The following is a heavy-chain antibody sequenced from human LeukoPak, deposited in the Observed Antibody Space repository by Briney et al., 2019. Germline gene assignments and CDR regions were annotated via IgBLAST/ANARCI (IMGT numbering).Heavy chain of an antibody. D-gene: IGHD4-17*01. CDR1: GYTFTGYY. V-gene: IGHV1-2*02. CDR2: INPNSGGT. Sequence: GASVKVSCKASGYTFTGYYMHWVRQAPGQGLEWMGWINPNSGGTNYAQKFQGRVTMTRDTSISTAYMELSRLRSDDRAVYYCARVAVHDYGDYFGYWGQGTLVTVSS. J-gene: IGHJ4*02. CDR3: ARVAVHDYGDYFGY.